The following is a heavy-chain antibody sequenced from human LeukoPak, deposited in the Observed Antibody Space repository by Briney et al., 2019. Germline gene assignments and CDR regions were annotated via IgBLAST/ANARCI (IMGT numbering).Heavy chain of an antibody. CDR2: IYHSGST. J-gene: IGHJ4*02. CDR3: ARVLWFGAYNFDY. Sequence: PSETLSLTCAVSGSSISSGYYWGWIRQPPGKGLEWIGIIYHSGSTYYNPSLKSRVTISVDTSKNQFSLKLSSVTAADTAVYYCARVLWFGAYNFDYWGQGTLVTVSS. CDR1: GSSISSGYY. D-gene: IGHD3-10*01. V-gene: IGHV4-38-2*01.